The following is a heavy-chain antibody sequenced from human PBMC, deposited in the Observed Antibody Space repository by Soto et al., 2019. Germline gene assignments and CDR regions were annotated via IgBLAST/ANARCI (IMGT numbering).Heavy chain of an antibody. CDR2: ISYDGSNT. V-gene: IGHV3-30*18. Sequence: QVQLVESGGGVVQPGRSLRLSCAASGFTFSSYGMHWVRQAPGKGLEWVAIISYDGSNTYYAASVKGRFTISRDNSKNTLYLQVNMLGAEGTSVYYCAKEGGLSGSYYISSSYYIDYWGQGTLVTVSS. D-gene: IGHD1-26*01. CDR1: GFTFSSYG. CDR3: AKEGGLSGSYYISSSYYIDY. J-gene: IGHJ4*02.